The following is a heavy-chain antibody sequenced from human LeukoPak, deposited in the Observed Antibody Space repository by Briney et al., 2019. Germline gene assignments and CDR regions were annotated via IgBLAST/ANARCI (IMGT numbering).Heavy chain of an antibody. CDR3: VRDQYYGSGSYEY. V-gene: IGHV3-74*01. J-gene: IGHJ4*02. CDR2: INSDGRST. Sequence: PGGSLRLSCAAPGFTFSSYWMHWVRQAPGKGLVWVSRINSDGRSTSYADFVKGRFTISRDNAKNTVFLQLNSLRAEDTAVYYCVRDQYYGSGSYEYWGQGTLVTVSS. CDR1: GFTFSSYW. D-gene: IGHD3-10*01.